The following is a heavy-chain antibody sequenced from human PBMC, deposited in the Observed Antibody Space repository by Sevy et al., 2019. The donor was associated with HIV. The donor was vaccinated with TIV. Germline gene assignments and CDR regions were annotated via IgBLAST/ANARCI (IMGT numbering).Heavy chain of an antibody. CDR3: ARWRNSSGIDY. Sequence: GGCLRLSCTASGFYFGIHWVRQAPGKGLEWVALIWYDGINKDYADSVKGRFTISRDNSKNTVFLQMNSLRAEDTGMYYCARWRNSSGIDYWGQGTTVRVSS. J-gene: IGHJ4*02. V-gene: IGHV3-33*01. CDR1: GFYFG. D-gene: IGHD3-22*01. CDR2: IWYDGINK.